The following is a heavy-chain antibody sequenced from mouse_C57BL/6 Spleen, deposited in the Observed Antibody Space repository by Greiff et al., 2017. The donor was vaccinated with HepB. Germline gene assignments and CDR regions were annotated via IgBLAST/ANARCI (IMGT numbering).Heavy chain of an antibody. CDR2: IYPGDGDT. CDR1: GYAFSSSW. CDR3: ARVITTVVATNFDY. J-gene: IGHJ2*01. Sequence: VQLVESGPELVKPGASVKISCKASGYAFSSSWMNWVKQRPGKGLEWIGRIYPGDGDTNYNGKFKGKATLTADKSSSTAYMQLSSLTSEDSAVYFCARVITTVVATNFDYWGQGTTLTVSS. V-gene: IGHV1-82*01. D-gene: IGHD1-1*01.